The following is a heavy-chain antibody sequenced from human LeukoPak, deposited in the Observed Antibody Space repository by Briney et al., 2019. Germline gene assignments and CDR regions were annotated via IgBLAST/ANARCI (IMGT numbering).Heavy chain of an antibody. CDR3: ARRTGDSSGWETYYYMDV. D-gene: IGHD6-19*01. CDR1: EYSFTSYW. J-gene: IGHJ6*03. CDR2: IYPGDSDT. V-gene: IGHV5-51*01. Sequence: GESLKISCKGSEYSFTSYWIGWVRQMPGKGLEWMGIIYPGDSDTRYSPSFQGQVTISADKSISTAYLQWSSLKASDTAMYYCARRTGDSSGWETYYYMDVWGKGTTVTVSS.